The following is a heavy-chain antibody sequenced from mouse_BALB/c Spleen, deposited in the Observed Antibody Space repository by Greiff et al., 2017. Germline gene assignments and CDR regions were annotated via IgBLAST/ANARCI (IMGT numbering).Heavy chain of an antibody. CDR3: ARDVITTALYAMDY. Sequence: VQGVESGPGLVAPSQSLSITCTVSGFSLTGYGVNWVRQPPGKGLEWLGMIWGDGSTDYNSALKSRLSISKDNSKSQVFLKMNSLQTDDTARYYCARDVITTALYAMDYWGQGTSVTVSS. D-gene: IGHD1-2*01. J-gene: IGHJ4*01. V-gene: IGHV2-6-7*01. CDR1: GFSLTGYG. CDR2: IWGDGST.